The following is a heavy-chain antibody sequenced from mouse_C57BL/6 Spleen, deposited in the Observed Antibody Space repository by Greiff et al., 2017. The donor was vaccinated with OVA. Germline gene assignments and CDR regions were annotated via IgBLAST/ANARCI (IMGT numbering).Heavy chain of an antibody. J-gene: IGHJ2*01. Sequence: QVHVKQSGPELVKPGASVKISCKASGYTFTDYYINWVKQRPGQGLEWIGWIFPGSGSTYYNEKFKGKATLTVDKSSSTAYMLLSSLTSEDSAVYFCARRAYYSTYGFDYWGQGTTLTVSS. CDR1: GYTFTDYY. D-gene: IGHD2-12*01. V-gene: IGHV1-75*01. CDR3: ARRAYYSTYGFDY. CDR2: IFPGSGST.